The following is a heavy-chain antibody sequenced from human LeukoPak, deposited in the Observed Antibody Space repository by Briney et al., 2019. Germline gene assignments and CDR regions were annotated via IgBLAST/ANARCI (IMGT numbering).Heavy chain of an antibody. CDR1: GGSISSSNYY. CDR3: ARLSITMIVAFDY. J-gene: IGHJ4*02. CDR2: IYYRGST. D-gene: IGHD3-22*01. Sequence: SETLSLTCTVSGGSISSSNYYWGWIRQPPGKGLEWIGSIYYRGSTYYNPSLKSRVTIYVDTSKNQLSLKLNSVTAADTAVYYCARLSITMIVAFDYWGQGTLVTVSS. V-gene: IGHV4-39*01.